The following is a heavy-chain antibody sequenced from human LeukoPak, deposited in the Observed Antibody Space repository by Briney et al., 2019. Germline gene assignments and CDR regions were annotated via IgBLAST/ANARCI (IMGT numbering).Heavy chain of an antibody. D-gene: IGHD3-10*01. CDR3: ARERITMVRGAKSNWFDP. CDR1: GYTFTGYY. CDR2: INPNSGDT. V-gene: IGHV1-2*02. J-gene: IGHJ5*02. Sequence: ASVKVSCKASGYTFTGYYMHWVRQAPGQGLEWMGWINPNSGDTNYAQKFQGRVTMTRDTSISTAYMGLSRLRSDDTAVYYCARERITMVRGAKSNWFDPWGQGTLVTVSS.